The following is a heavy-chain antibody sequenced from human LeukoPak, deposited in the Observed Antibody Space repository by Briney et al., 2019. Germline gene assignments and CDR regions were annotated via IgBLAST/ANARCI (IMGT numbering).Heavy chain of an antibody. CDR1: GASITTGGYF. Sequence: NPSETLSLTCTVSGASITTGGYFWTWLRHHPGNGLEWIGYIYHTGTTYHNPSLKSRLTMSVDTSMNQLSLNMTSVTAADTAVYYCARAGNSRPFGDVLDIWGQGTMVTVSS. V-gene: IGHV4-31*03. CDR2: IYHTGTT. CDR3: ARAGNSRPFGDVLDI. D-gene: IGHD5-18*01. J-gene: IGHJ3*02.